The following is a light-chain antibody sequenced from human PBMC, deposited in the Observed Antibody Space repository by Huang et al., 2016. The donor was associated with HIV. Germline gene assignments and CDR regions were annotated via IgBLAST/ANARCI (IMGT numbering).Light chain of an antibody. CDR2: AAS. V-gene: IGKV3-15*01. CDR3: QQYNKWPPEYT. J-gene: IGKJ2*01. Sequence: VMMSQSPATLAASPGARVTLSCGASQSVNTNLAWYQQKPGQPPRLLIYAASTRANGVPAMFAGSGSGTEFTLPSDSLQSDEFAVYYCQQYNKWPPEYTFGQGTRLEIK. CDR1: QSVNTN.